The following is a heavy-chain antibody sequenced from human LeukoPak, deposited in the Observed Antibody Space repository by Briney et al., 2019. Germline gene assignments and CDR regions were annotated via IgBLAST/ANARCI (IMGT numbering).Heavy chain of an antibody. Sequence: GGSLRLSCAASGFTFSSYAMSWVRQAPGKGLEWVSAISGSGGSTYYADSVKGRFTISRDNSKNTLYLQMNSLRADDTAVYYCARALSGIAARSSETDYWGQGSLVTVSS. V-gene: IGHV3-23*01. CDR2: ISGSGGST. J-gene: IGHJ4*02. CDR3: ARALSGIAARSSETDY. CDR1: GFTFSSYA. D-gene: IGHD6-6*01.